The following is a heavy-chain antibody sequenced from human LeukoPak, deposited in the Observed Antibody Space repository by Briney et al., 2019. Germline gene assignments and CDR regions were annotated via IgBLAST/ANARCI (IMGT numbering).Heavy chain of an antibody. CDR1: GYSFTSYW. J-gene: IGHJ4*02. D-gene: IGHD3-22*01. Sequence: ESLKISCKGSGYSFTSYWIGWVRQMPGKGLEWMGIIYPGDSDTRYSPSFQGQVTISADKSISTAYLQWSSLKASDTAMYYCARGHTPYYYDSSGYPDYWGQGTLVTVSS. CDR2: IYPGDSDT. CDR3: ARGHTPYYYDSSGYPDY. V-gene: IGHV5-51*01.